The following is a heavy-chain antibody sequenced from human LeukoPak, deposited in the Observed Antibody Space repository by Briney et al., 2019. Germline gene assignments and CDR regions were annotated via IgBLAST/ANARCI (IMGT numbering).Heavy chain of an antibody. CDR2: ISGSGGST. J-gene: IGHJ4*02. Sequence: GGSLRLSCAASGFTFSSYAMSWVRQAPGKGLEWVSAISGSGGSTYYADSVKGRFTISRDNSKNTLYLQMNSLRAEDTAVYYCAKWVVVVPAALLDYWGQGTRVTVSS. V-gene: IGHV3-23*01. CDR3: AKWVVVVPAALLDY. D-gene: IGHD2-2*01. CDR1: GFTFSSYA.